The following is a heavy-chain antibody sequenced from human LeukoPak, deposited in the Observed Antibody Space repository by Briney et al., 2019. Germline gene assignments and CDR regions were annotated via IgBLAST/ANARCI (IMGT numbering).Heavy chain of an antibody. CDR2: ISGSGGST. V-gene: IGHV3-23*01. CDR3: AKHGSGSYYLWIVSDWFDP. CDR1: GFTFSSYA. J-gene: IGHJ5*02. Sequence: GGSLRLSCAASGFTFSSYAMSWVRQAPGKGLEWVSAISGSGGSTYYADSVKGRFTISRDNSKNTLYLQMNSLRAEDTAVYYCAKHGSGSYYLWIVSDWFDPWGQGTLVTVSS. D-gene: IGHD3-10*01.